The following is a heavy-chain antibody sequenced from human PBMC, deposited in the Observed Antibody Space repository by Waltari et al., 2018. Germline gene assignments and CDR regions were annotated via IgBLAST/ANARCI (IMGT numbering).Heavy chain of an antibody. CDR1: GGSISSSSYY. V-gene: IGHV4-39*07. J-gene: IGHJ6*02. CDR2: IYYSGST. CDR3: ARDSGTFDLYSSSWYDYYYGMDV. D-gene: IGHD6-13*01. Sequence: QLQLQESGPGLVKPSETLSLTCTVSGGSISSSSYYWGWIRQPPGKGLEGIGSIYYSGSTYYNPSLKSRVTISVDTSKNQFSLKLSSVTAADTAVYYCARDSGTFDLYSSSWYDYYYGMDVWCQGTTVTVSS.